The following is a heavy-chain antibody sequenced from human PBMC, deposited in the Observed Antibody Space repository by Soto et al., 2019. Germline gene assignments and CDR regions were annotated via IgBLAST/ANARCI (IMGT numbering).Heavy chain of an antibody. J-gene: IGHJ6*02. CDR3: ARDNGDYPALYYYYGMNV. CDR2: IIPAFHTT. V-gene: IGHV1-69*01. D-gene: IGHD4-17*01. Sequence: QVQLVQAGAEVKKPGSSVKVSCKTSGGTIRRYAISWVRQAPEQGLEWLGGIIPAFHTTNYAPKFQGRVTITADESTNTAYMEVSSLRSEDTAVYYCARDNGDYPALYYYYGMNVWGQGTTVTVSS. CDR1: GGTIRRYA.